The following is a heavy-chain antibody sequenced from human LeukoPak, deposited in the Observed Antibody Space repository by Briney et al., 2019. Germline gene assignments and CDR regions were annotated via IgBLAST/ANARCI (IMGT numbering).Heavy chain of an antibody. J-gene: IGHJ6*03. CDR1: GFTFSSYW. CDR3: ARMVAEGTVTTRKPDQYYYYMDV. D-gene: IGHD4-11*01. CDR2: IKQDGSEK. Sequence: GGSLRLSCAASGFTFSSYWMSWVRQAPGKGLEWVANIKQDGSEKYYVDSVKGRFTISRDNAKNSLYLQMNSLRAEDTAVYYCARMVAEGTVTTRKPDQYYYYMDVWGKGTTVTVSS. V-gene: IGHV3-7*01.